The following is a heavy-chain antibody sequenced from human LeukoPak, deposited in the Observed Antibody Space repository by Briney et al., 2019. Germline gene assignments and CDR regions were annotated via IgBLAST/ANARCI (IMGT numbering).Heavy chain of an antibody. Sequence: GSSVKVSCKASGGTFSSYAISWVRQASGQGLEWMGRIIPILGIANYAQKFQGRVTITADKSTSTAYMELSSLRSEDTAVYYCARMYGDYVYYYYYGMDVWGQGTTVTVSS. J-gene: IGHJ6*02. V-gene: IGHV1-69*04. D-gene: IGHD4-17*01. CDR3: ARMYGDYVYYYYYGMDV. CDR2: IIPILGIA. CDR1: GGTFSSYA.